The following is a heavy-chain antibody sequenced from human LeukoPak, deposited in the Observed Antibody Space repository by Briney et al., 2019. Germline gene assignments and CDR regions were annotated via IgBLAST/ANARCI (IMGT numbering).Heavy chain of an antibody. D-gene: IGHD3-10*01. J-gene: IGHJ3*02. V-gene: IGHV1-69*13. CDR3: ASRLWFGSKGDAFDI. CDR1: GGTFSSYA. Sequence: SVKVSCKASGGTFSSYAISWVRQAPGQGLEWMGGIIPIFGTANYAQKFQGRVTITADESTSTAYMELSSLRSEDTAVYYCASRLWFGSKGDAFDIWGQGTMVTVSS. CDR2: IIPIFGTA.